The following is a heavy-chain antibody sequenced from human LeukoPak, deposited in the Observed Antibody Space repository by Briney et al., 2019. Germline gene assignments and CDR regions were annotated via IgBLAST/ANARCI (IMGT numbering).Heavy chain of an antibody. CDR3: ARDHHRFDP. Sequence: PSETLSLTCTVSGVSISSYYWSWIRQPPGKGLEWIGYIYYSGSTNYNPSLKSRVTISVDTSKNQFSLKLSSVTAADTAVYYCARDHHRFDPWGQGTLVTVSS. CDR2: IYYSGST. D-gene: IGHD1-14*01. CDR1: GVSISSYY. V-gene: IGHV4-59*01. J-gene: IGHJ5*02.